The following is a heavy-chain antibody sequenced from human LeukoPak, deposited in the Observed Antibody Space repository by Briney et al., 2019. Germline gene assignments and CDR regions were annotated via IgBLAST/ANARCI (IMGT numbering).Heavy chain of an antibody. CDR3: VRVAKERVGGVYYFDY. CDR1: GFTFSDYD. J-gene: IGHJ4*02. CDR2: IGTAGDT. D-gene: IGHD1-1*01. Sequence: PGGSLRLSCAASGFTFSDYDMHWVRQATGKGLEWVSAIGTAGDTYYTGSVKDRFTISRENAKNSLYLQMNSLIAGDTAVYYCVRVAKERVGGVYYFDYWGQGTPVTVSS. V-gene: IGHV3-13*01.